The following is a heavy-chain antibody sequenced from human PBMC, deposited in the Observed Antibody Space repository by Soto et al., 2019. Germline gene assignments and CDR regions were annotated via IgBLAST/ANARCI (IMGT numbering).Heavy chain of an antibody. CDR2: IIPIFGTA. CDR3: ARDLGIAARRLYYYYYYGMDV. D-gene: IGHD6-6*01. J-gene: IGHJ6*02. CDR1: GATFSSYA. Sequence: SVKVSCKASGATFSSYAISWVRQAPGQGLEWMGGIIPIFGTANYAQKFQGRVTITADESTSTAYMELSSLRSEDTAVYYCARDLGIAARRLYYYYYYGMDVWGQGTTVTVSS. V-gene: IGHV1-69*13.